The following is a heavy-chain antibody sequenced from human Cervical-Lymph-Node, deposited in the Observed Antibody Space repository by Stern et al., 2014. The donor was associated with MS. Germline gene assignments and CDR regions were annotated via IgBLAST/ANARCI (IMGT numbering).Heavy chain of an antibody. J-gene: IGHJ4*02. CDR1: GFTFSSYG. CDR3: ARDSHVRGNSIHY. D-gene: IGHD4-23*01. V-gene: IGHV3-33*01. CDR2: IWYDGSNK. Sequence: QVQLVESGGGVVQPGRPLRPPGAASGFTFSSYGMHWVRRVQGKGREWGAVIWYDGSNKYYADSVKGRFTISRDNSKNTLYLQMNSLRAEDTAVYYCARDSHVRGNSIHYWGQGTLVTVSS.